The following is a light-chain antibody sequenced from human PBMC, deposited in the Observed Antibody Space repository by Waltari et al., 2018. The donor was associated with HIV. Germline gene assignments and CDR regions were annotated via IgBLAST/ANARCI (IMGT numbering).Light chain of an antibody. V-gene: IGKV3-15*01. Sequence: VMTQSPDTLSASPGGRATPACRASKNVGANLAWYQVRPGQAPSFLIYGATSRTTGCPARFSASGSGTEFTLTISSLQSEDFAIYYCQQYSDLPQTFGQGTRVDMK. CDR2: GAT. J-gene: IGKJ1*01. CDR1: KNVGAN. CDR3: QQYSDLPQT.